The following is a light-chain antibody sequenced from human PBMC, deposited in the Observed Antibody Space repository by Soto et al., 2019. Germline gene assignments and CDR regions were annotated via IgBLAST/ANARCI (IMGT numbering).Light chain of an antibody. V-gene: IGKV3-20*01. Sequence: EIFLTQSPGTLSLGQCETATLCWRASQSVSSSYLAWYQQKPGQAPRLLIYGASSRATGIPDRFSGSGSGTDFTLTISRLEPEDFAVYYCQQYGSSPRSFGQGTRLEI. CDR1: QSVSSSY. J-gene: IGKJ5*01. CDR3: QQYGSSPRS. CDR2: GAS.